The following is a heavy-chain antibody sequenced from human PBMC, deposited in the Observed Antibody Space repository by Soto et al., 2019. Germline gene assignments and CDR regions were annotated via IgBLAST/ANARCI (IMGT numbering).Heavy chain of an antibody. J-gene: IGHJ6*02. CDR3: ARVGGTTYYYGMDV. V-gene: IGHV1-2*04. CDR2: INPNSGGT. CDR1: GYTFTGYY. Sequence: CASVKVSCKASGYTFTGYYMHWVRQAPGQGLEWMGWINPNSGGTNYAQKFQGWVTMTRDTSISTAYMELSRLRSDDTAVYYCARVGGTTYYYGMDVWGQGTTVTVSS. D-gene: IGHD1-1*01.